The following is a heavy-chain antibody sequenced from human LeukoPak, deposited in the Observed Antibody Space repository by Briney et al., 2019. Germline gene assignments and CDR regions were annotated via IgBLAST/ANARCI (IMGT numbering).Heavy chain of an antibody. Sequence: GGSLRLSCAASGFTVSSNYMGWVRQAPGKGLEWVSVIYTGGSTFYADSVKGRFTTSRDNSKNTLYLQMNSLRAEDTSVYYCARPGVGGTSAFDIWGQGTMVTVSS. J-gene: IGHJ3*02. D-gene: IGHD1-26*01. V-gene: IGHV3-66*04. CDR3: ARPGVGGTSAFDI. CDR2: IYTGGST. CDR1: GFTVSSNY.